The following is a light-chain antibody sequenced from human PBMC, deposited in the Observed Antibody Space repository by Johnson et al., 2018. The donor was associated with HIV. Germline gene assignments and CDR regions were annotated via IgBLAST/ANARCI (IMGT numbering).Light chain of an antibody. CDR3: ATWDRSLTIGGV. CDR1: SSNIGNKD. CDR2: KNN. Sequence: QAVLTQPPSVSAAPGQKVTVSCSGSSSNIGNKDVSWYQQLPGAAPKPLIYKNNTRPSGIPARFSGSKSGTPAPLGIPGLQTGDEADYFCATWDRSLTIGGVFGTGTKVTVL. V-gene: IGLV1-51*02. J-gene: IGLJ1*01.